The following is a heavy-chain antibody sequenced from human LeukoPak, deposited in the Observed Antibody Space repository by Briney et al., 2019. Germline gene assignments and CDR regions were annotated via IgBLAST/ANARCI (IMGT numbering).Heavy chain of an antibody. CDR1: GFTFSSYG. CDR3: TRGFDRSSVFDY. V-gene: IGHV3-33*01. Sequence: PGGSLRLSCAASGFTFSSYGMHWVRQAPGKGLEWVAVIWYDGSNKYYADSVKGRFIISRDNSKNTMYLQMNSLRAEDTAIYYCTRGFDRSSVFDYWGQGTLVTVSS. D-gene: IGHD3-9*01. J-gene: IGHJ4*02. CDR2: IWYDGSNK.